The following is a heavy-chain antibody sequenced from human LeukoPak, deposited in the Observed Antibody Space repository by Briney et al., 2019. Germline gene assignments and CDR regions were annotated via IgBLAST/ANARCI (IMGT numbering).Heavy chain of an antibody. CDR2: VSDSGAT. J-gene: IGHJ6*02. V-gene: IGHV4-4*02. D-gene: IGHD3-3*02. CDR1: AGSITSSRW. CDR3: ARDLGNQGIRGMDV. Sequence: SETLSLTCAVSAGSITSSRWWNWVRQPPGKGLEWIGEVSDSGATKYNPSLKGRVTISVDKSRTQIFLRLNSVTAADTAMYYCARDLGNQGIRGMDVWGQGTTVTVSS.